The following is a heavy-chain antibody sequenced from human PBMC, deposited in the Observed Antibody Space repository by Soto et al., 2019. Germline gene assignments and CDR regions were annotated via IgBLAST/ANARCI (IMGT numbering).Heavy chain of an antibody. D-gene: IGHD1-1*01. CDR3: AIIKGTTFDFDN. Sequence: QVQLVQSGGEVKKPGASVKVSCKASGYTFTSNGISWVRQAPGQGLEWMGWISAYNGNTNYAQNLQGRVTMTTDTSTKTAYMELRSLRSDDTAVYYCAIIKGTTFDFDNRGQGTLGTVSS. CDR1: GYTFTSNG. V-gene: IGHV1-18*01. CDR2: ISAYNGNT. J-gene: IGHJ4*02.